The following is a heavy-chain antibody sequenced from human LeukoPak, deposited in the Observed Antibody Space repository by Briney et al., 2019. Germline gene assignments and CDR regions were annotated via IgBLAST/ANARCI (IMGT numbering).Heavy chain of an antibody. J-gene: IGHJ5*02. CDR1: GDSISGSNYH. CDR2: VHHTGRA. CDR3: AREPDA. V-gene: IGHV4-39*07. Sequence: KPSETLSLTCTVSGDSISGSNYHWGWIRQPPGKGLEWLGTVHHTGRAFYNPSLRGRTTVSVDTSKNEFSLKLTFVTAADTAVYYCAREPDAWGQGILVIVSS.